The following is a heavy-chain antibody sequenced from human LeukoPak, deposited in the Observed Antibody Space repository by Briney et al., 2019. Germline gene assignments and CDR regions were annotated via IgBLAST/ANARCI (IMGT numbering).Heavy chain of an antibody. J-gene: IGHJ3*02. V-gene: IGHV4-34*01. Sequence: SETLSLTCAVSGGSFSGYYWSWIRQPPEKGLEWIGEINHSGSTNYNPSLKSRVTISVDTSKNQFSLKLSSVTAADTAVYYCARGRAYYYDSSGARAAFDIWGQGTMVTVSS. CDR2: INHSGST. D-gene: IGHD3-22*01. CDR1: GGSFSGYY. CDR3: ARGRAYYYDSSGARAAFDI.